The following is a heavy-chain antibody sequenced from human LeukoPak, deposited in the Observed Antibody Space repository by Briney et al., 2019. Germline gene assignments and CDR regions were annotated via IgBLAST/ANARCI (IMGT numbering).Heavy chain of an antibody. J-gene: IGHJ5*02. Sequence: ASVKVSCKASGYTFTSYDINWVRQATGQGLEWMGWMNPNSGNTGYAQKFQAGVTITRNTSISTAYMELSSLRSEDTAVYYCARDSRIAARPPSWFDPWGQGTLVTVSS. V-gene: IGHV1-8*03. CDR3: ARDSRIAARPPSWFDP. CDR2: MNPNSGNT. D-gene: IGHD6-6*01. CDR1: GYTFTSYD.